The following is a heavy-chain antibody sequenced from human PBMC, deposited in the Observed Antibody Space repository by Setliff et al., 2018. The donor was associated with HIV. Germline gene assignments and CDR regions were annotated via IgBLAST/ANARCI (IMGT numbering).Heavy chain of an antibody. D-gene: IGHD2-21*02. J-gene: IGHJ4*02. Sequence: GESLKISCAASGFTFSSYSINWVRQAPGKGLEWVSSISSNSTYTYYADSVKGRFTISRDNAKNSLYLQMNSLRAEDTAVYYCTRVGTDCGGDCYSISSYYFDSWGQGTLVTVSS. V-gene: IGHV3-21*01. CDR3: TRVGTDCGGDCYSISSYYFDS. CDR1: GFTFSSYS. CDR2: ISSNSTYT.